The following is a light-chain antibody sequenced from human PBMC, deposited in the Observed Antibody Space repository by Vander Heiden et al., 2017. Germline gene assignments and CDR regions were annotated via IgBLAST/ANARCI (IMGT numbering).Light chain of an antibody. CDR2: WAS. Sequence: DIVMTQSPAILAVSLGERATINCKSSQSGLKTSNNKNYLSWYQVKPGQPPKLLIYWASTRESGVPDRFSGSESGTDFSLTISSLQAEDVAVYYCHQYYTTPRTFGQGTKLEI. J-gene: IGKJ1*01. V-gene: IGKV4-1*01. CDR3: HQYYTTPRT. CDR1: QSGLKTSNNKNY.